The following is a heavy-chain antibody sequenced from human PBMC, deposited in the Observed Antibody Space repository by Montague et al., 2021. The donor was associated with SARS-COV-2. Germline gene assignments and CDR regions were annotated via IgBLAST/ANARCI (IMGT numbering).Heavy chain of an antibody. J-gene: IGHJ6*02. CDR3: AKNGGAHGLDV. Sequence: SLRLSCAASGFNFSNIWMSWVRQAPGKGLEWVANIKPDESEKNYVDSVKGRFSISRDNAKNSLYLQMDNLRAEDTAIYYCAKNGGAHGLDVWGQGTSVSVSS. V-gene: IGHV3-7*01. CDR2: IKPDESEK. D-gene: IGHD4-23*01. CDR1: GFNFSNIW.